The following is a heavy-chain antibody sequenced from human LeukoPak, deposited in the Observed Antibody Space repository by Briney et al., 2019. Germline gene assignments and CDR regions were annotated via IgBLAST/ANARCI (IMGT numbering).Heavy chain of an antibody. Sequence: SETLSLTCTVSGGSISSGDYYWSWIRQPPGKGLEWIGYIYYSGSTYYNPSLKSRVTISVDTSKNQFSLKLSSVTAADTAVYYCAREGSWYTLDYWGQGTLVTVSS. D-gene: IGHD2-15*01. CDR2: IYYSGST. CDR3: AREGSWYTLDY. CDR1: GGSISSGDYY. V-gene: IGHV4-61*08. J-gene: IGHJ4*02.